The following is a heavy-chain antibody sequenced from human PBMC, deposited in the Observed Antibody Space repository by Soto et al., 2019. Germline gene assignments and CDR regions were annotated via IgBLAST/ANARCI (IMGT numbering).Heavy chain of an antibody. CDR3: ARDRGDDYYDSSGYDRLEFDY. J-gene: IGHJ4*02. V-gene: IGHV1-2*04. Sequence: ASVKVSCKASGYTFTGYYMHWVRQAPGQGLEWMGWINPNSGGTNYAQKFQGWATMTRDTSISTAYMELSRLRSDDTAVYYCARDRGDDYYDSSGYDRLEFDYWGQGTLVTVSS. D-gene: IGHD3-22*01. CDR2: INPNSGGT. CDR1: GYTFTGYY.